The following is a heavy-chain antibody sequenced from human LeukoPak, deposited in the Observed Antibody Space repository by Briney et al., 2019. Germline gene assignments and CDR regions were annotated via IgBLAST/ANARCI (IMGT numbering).Heavy chain of an antibody. CDR2: IYYSGST. J-gene: IGHJ6*02. Sequence: SETLSLTCTVSGGSISSYYWSWIRQPPGKGLEWIGYIYYSGSTNYNPSLKSRVTISVDTSKNQFSLRLSSVTAADTAVYYCARVRAVVTPRGYYYYYGMDVWGQGTTVTVSS. CDR1: GGSISSYY. CDR3: ARVRAVVTPRGYYYYYGMDV. D-gene: IGHD4-23*01. V-gene: IGHV4-59*01.